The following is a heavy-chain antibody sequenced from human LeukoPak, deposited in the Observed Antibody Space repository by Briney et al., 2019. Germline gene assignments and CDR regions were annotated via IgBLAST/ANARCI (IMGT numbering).Heavy chain of an antibody. D-gene: IGHD3-10*01. V-gene: IGHV3-33*06. CDR2: IWYDGSNK. J-gene: IGHJ4*02. CDR1: GFTFSICA. CDR3: AKDMDVYGSGSYYKGFDY. Sequence: PGGSLRLSCAASGFTFSICAMHWVRQAPGKGLECVAVIWYDGSNKYYADSVKGRFTISRDNSKNTLYLQMNSLRAEDTAVYYCAKDMDVYGSGSYYKGFDYWGQGTLVTVSS.